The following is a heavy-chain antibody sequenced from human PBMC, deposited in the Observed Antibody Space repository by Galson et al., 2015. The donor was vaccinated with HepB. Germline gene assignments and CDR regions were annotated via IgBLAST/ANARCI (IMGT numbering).Heavy chain of an antibody. CDR3: ARETVILNWSLDL. CDR2: IWYDGSNT. Sequence: SLRLSCAASGFTFSRFGMHWVRQAPGKGLERMGCIWYDGSNTHTADSVKGRFSVSRDNSRNTLYLHMNSLRAEDTAVYYCARETVILNWSLDLWGRGTLVTVSS. J-gene: IGHJ2*01. D-gene: IGHD3-16*02. V-gene: IGHV3-33*01. CDR1: GFTFSRFG.